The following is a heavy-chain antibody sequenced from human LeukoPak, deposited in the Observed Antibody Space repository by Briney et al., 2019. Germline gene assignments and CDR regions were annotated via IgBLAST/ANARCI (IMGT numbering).Heavy chain of an antibody. CDR2: FDPEDGET. CDR3: ATDFTVGAARFDY. D-gene: IGHD1-26*01. V-gene: IGHV1-24*01. CDR1: GYTLTELS. J-gene: IGHJ4*02. Sequence: GASVRVSCKVSGYTLTELSMHWVRQAPGKGLEWMGGFDPEDGETIYAQKFQGRVTMTEDTSTDTAYMELSSLRSEDTAVYYCATDFTVGAARFDYWGQGTLVTVSS.